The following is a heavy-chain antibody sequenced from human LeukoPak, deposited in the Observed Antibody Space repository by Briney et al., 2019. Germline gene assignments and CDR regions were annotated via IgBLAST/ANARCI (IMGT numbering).Heavy chain of an antibody. CDR2: INHSGGT. D-gene: IGHD5-18*01. J-gene: IGHJ4*02. V-gene: IGHV4-34*01. Sequence: PSETLSLTCAVYGGSFSGYYWSWIRQPPGKGLEWIGEINHSGGTNYNPSLKSRVTISVDTSKNQFSLKLSSVTAADTAVYYCARVDTAMGTFDYWGQGTLVTVSS. CDR3: ARVDTAMGTFDY. CDR1: GGSFSGYY.